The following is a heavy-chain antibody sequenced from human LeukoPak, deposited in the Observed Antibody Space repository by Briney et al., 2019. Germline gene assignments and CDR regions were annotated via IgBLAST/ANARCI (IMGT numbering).Heavy chain of an antibody. J-gene: IGHJ4*02. V-gene: IGHV1-69*04. CDR3: ARTSFQYSYGYGGGLYFDY. Sequence: SVKVSCMASVGTFSSYAISWVRQAPGQGLEWMGRIIPILGIANYAQKFQGRVTITADKSTSTAYMELSSLRSEDTAVYYCARTSFQYSYGYGGGLYFDYWGQGTLVTVSS. CDR1: VGTFSSYA. D-gene: IGHD5-18*01. CDR2: IIPILGIA.